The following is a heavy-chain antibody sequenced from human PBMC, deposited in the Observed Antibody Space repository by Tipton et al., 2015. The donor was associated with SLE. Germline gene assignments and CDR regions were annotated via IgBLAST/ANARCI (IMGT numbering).Heavy chain of an antibody. J-gene: IGHJ4*02. V-gene: IGHV3-23*01. CDR3: AKRPVGAVYYFDY. D-gene: IGHD1-26*01. Sequence: GSLRLSCSVSGVTFRDYAMSWVRQAPGKGLEWVSSITASGRSTFYADSVKGRFTISRDNSQNRLYLQMTSLRADDTAPYYCAKRPVGAVYYFDYWGQGTQVTVSS. CDR2: ITASGRST. CDR1: GVTFRDYA.